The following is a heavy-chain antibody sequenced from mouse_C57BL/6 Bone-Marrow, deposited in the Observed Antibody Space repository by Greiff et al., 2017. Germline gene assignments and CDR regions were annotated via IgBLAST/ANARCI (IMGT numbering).Heavy chain of an antibody. V-gene: IGHV1-64*01. J-gene: IGHJ1*03. Sequence: QVQLQQPGAELVKPGASVKLSCTASGYTFTSYWMHWVKQRPGQGLEWIGMIHPNSGSTNYNETFKSKATLTVDKSSSTAYMQLSSLTSEDSAVXYCARGGRDGPLGYFDVWGTGTTVTVSS. CDR3: ARGGRDGPLGYFDV. CDR2: IHPNSGST. D-gene: IGHD1-1*01. CDR1: GYTFTSYW.